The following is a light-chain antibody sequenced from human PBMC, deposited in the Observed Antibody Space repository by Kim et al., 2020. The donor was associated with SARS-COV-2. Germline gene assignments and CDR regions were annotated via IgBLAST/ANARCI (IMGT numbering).Light chain of an antibody. CDR1: DSNITNTY. J-gene: IGLJ2*01. CDR2: GNT. CDR3: AAWDASLSARL. V-gene: IGLV1-47*02. Sequence: QSVLTQPPSLSGPPGPSVTISCSGGDSNITNTYVYWYQQLPGAAPKLLIYGNTQRPSGVPDRFSGSKSGTSASLAISELRPEDEADYYCAAWDASLSARLFGGGTQLTVL.